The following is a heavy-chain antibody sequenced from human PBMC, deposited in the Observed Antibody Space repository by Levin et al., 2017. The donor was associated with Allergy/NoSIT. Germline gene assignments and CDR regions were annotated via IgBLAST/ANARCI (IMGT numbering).Heavy chain of an antibody. V-gene: IGHV1-69*13. CDR1: GGTFSSYA. CDR2: IIPIFGTA. J-gene: IGHJ4*02. D-gene: IGHD6-6*01. CDR3: ASSSSSSGRGDY. Sequence: SVKVSCKASGGTFSSYAISWVRQAPGQGLEWMGGIIPIFGTANYAQKFQGRVTITADESTSTAYMELSSLRSEDTAVYYCASSSSSSGRGDYWGQGTLVTVSS.